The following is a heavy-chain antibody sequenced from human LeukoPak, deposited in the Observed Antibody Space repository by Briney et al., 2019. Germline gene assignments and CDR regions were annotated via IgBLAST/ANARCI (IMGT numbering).Heavy chain of an antibody. CDR2: IRSKANSYAT. CDR3: TRLGYYGSGVWYFDY. CDR1: GFTFSGSA. D-gene: IGHD3-10*01. V-gene: IGHV3-73*01. J-gene: IGHJ4*02. Sequence: PGGSLRLSCAASGFTFSGSAMHWVRQASGKGLEWVGRIRSKANSYATAYAASVKGRFTISRDDSKNTAYLQMNSLKTEDTAVYYCTRLGYYGSGVWYFDYWGQGTLVTVSS.